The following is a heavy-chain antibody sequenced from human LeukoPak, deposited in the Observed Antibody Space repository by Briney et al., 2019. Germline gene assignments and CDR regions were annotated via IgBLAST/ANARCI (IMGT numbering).Heavy chain of an antibody. CDR1: GFTFSGPA. V-gene: IGHV3-73*01. CDR3: IVHGYFDY. CDR2: IRSKANSYAT. Sequence: GGSLRLSCAASGFTFSGPAMHWVRQASGKGLEWVGRIRSKANSYATAYAASVKGRFTISRDDSKNTAYLQMNSLKTEDTAVYYCIVHGYFDYWGQGTLVTVSS. J-gene: IGHJ4*02.